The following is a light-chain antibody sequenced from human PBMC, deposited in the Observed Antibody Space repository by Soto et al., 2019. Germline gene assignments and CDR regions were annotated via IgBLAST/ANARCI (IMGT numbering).Light chain of an antibody. J-gene: IGKJ1*01. CDR2: NAS. V-gene: IGKV1-5*03. CDR3: QHYNSYSEA. Sequence: DIQMTQSPSTLSVSVGDRVTITCRASQTISSWLAWYQQKPGKAPKLLIYNASTLKSGVPSRFSGSGSGTEFTLTISSLQPDDFATYYCQHYNSYSEAFGQGTKVDI. CDR1: QTISSW.